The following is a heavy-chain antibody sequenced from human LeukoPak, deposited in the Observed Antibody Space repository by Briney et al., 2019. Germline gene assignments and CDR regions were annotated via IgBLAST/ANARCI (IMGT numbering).Heavy chain of an antibody. Sequence: GGSLRLSCAASGFTFSSYSMNWVRQAPGKGLERVSYISSSSSTIYYADSVKGRFTISRDNAKNSLYLQMNSLRDEDTAVYYCARDPPYYYDSSGAFDYWGQGTLVTVSS. J-gene: IGHJ4*02. D-gene: IGHD3-22*01. CDR1: GFTFSSYS. V-gene: IGHV3-48*02. CDR2: ISSSSSTI. CDR3: ARDPPYYYDSSGAFDY.